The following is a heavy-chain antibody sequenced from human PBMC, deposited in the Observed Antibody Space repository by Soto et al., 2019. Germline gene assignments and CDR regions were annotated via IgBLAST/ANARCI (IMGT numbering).Heavy chain of an antibody. CDR3: AKGLLNGRWYAAD. CDR2: ITTNGHT. J-gene: IGHJ4*02. CDR1: GFTFTNCV. Sequence: EVHLLESGGVLVQPGESLRLSCETSGFTFTNCVMTWVRQPPGKRLEWVSVITTNGHTDYDHSVKGRFTISRDKSKNTVYLQMNSLRAEDTAIYYCAKGLLNGRWYAADWGQGTLVTVSS. V-gene: IGHV3-23*01. D-gene: IGHD6-13*01.